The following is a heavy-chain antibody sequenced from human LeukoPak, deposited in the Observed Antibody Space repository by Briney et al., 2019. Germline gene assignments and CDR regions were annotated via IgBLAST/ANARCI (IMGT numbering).Heavy chain of an antibody. D-gene: IGHD2-2*01. CDR1: TGSISSSGYY. CDR2: IYYSGST. Sequence: NASETLSLTWPVATGSISSSGYYWGWIRQPPGEGLEWTGSIYYSGSTYYNPSLKSRVTIFVDTSKHQFSLKLSSVTAADTAVYYCARLRGIVVVPAAMNGYYFDYWGQGTLVTVSS. CDR3: ARLRGIVVVPAAMNGYYFDY. J-gene: IGHJ4*02. V-gene: IGHV4-39*01.